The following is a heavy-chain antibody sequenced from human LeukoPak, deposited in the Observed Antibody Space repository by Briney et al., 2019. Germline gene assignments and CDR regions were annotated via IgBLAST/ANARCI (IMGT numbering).Heavy chain of an antibody. CDR2: AYFSGNT. CDR3: AREAPHGAFDY. D-gene: IGHD4-17*01. J-gene: IGHJ4*02. Sequence: WIGFAYFSGNTNYNPSLKSRVSISVDTSKNQLSLDLSSVTAADTAVYYCAREAPHGAFDYWGQGTLVTVSS. V-gene: IGHV4-59*01.